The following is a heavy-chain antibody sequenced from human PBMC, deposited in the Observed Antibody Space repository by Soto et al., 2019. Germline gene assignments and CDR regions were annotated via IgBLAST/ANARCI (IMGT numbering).Heavy chain of an antibody. CDR1: GCSLHGNGVG. J-gene: IGHJ4*02. CDR2: IYWAGDL. CDR3: AHGHVQLLYTFHYFDS. D-gene: IGHD2-8*01. V-gene: IGHV2-5*02. Sequence: ESGLTLANAPAALRVTCNFSGCSLHGNGVGVGWVRQHLGKALEWLALIYWAGDLRYSPALKSRLTIAHDPSNDQVVLTLTNMDPTASGTYYCAHGHVQLLYTFHYFDSWGQGIRVTVSS.